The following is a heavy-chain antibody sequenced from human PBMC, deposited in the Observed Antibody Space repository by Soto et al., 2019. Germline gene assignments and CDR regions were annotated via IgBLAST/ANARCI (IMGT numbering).Heavy chain of an antibody. CDR2: ILYDGGNK. V-gene: IGHV3-30*04. Sequence: QVQLVESGGGVVQPGRSLRLSCAASGFTFSRYAMHWVRQAPGKGLEWVATILYDGGNKYYADSVKGRFTISRDNSKNTLYLQMNRLRAEDTAVYYCARDLGRREITIFGVVTDWFDPWGQGNLVTVSS. CDR3: ARDLGRREITIFGVVTDWFDP. J-gene: IGHJ5*02. CDR1: GFTFSRYA. D-gene: IGHD3-3*01.